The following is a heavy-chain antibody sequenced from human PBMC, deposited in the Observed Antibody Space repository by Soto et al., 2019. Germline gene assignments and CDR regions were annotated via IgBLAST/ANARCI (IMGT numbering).Heavy chain of an antibody. V-gene: IGHV1-69*13. D-gene: IGHD4-17*01. Sequence: SVKVSCKASGGTFSSYAISWVRQSPGQGLEWMGGIIPIFGTANYAQKFQGRVTITADESTSTAYMELSSLRSEDTAVYYCAVGNSRYVTVTHYYYGMDVWGQGTTVTVSS. CDR1: GGTFSSYA. J-gene: IGHJ6*02. CDR3: AVGNSRYVTVTHYYYGMDV. CDR2: IIPIFGTA.